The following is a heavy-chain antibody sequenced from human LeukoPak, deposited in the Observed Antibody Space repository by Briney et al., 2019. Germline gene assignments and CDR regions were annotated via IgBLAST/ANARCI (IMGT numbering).Heavy chain of an antibody. CDR3: TTDLPLYYSNYGFDY. D-gene: IGHD4-11*01. V-gene: IGHV3-11*05. J-gene: IGHJ4*02. CDR1: GFTFSDYY. CDR2: ISSSSSYT. Sequence: GGSLRLSCAASGFTFSDYYMSWIRQAPGKGLEWVSYISSSSSYTNYADSVKGRFTISRDNAKNSLYLQMNSLKTEDTAVYYCTTDLPLYYSNYGFDYWGQGTLVTVSS.